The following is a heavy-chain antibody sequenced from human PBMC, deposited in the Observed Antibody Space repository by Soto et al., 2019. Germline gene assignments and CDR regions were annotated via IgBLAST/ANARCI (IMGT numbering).Heavy chain of an antibody. Sequence: KAWETLSLTCTVSGGSISSYYWSWIRQPAGKGLEWIGRIYTSGSTNYNPSLKSRVTMSVDTSKNQFSLKLSSVTAADTAVYYCARGYSSGWYSYYYYGMDVWGQGTTVTVSS. J-gene: IGHJ6*02. CDR2: IYTSGST. D-gene: IGHD6-19*01. CDR3: ARGYSSGWYSYYYYGMDV. V-gene: IGHV4-4*07. CDR1: GGSISSYY.